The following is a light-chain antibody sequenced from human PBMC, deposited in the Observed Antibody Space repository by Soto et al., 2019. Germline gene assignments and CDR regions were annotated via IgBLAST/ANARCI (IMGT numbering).Light chain of an antibody. Sequence: QSALTQPASVSGSPEQSITISCTGTSSDVGGYNYVSWYQQHPGKTPKLMIYDVSNRHSGVSNRFSGSKYGNTASLTISRLQAEDEADYYCSTYTSSSTYVVFGGGTKLTVL. CDR1: SSDVGGYNY. V-gene: IGLV2-14*01. J-gene: IGLJ2*01. CDR2: DVS. CDR3: STYTSSSTYVV.